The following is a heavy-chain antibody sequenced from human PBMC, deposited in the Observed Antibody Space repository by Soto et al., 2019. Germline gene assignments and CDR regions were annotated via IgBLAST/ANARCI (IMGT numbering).Heavy chain of an antibody. J-gene: IGHJ6*02. D-gene: IGHD2-2*01. Sequence: GGSLRLSCAASGFTFSSYGTHWVRQAPGKGLEWVAVIWFNGRNKYYADSVKGRFTISRDNSKNTLYLQMSSLRAEDTAVYYCAREKGASRYYFGLDVWGQGTTVTVSS. V-gene: IGHV3-33*01. CDR1: GFTFSSYG. CDR3: AREKGASRYYFGLDV. CDR2: IWFNGRNK.